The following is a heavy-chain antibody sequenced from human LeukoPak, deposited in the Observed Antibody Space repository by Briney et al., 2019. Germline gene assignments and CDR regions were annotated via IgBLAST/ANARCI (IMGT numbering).Heavy chain of an antibody. Sequence: SETLSLTCTVSGGSISSYYWSWIRQPPGKGLEGSGYIYYSGSTNYNPSLTSRVTISVDTSKNQFSLKLSSVTAADTAVYYCARALTIFGVVPPGYWGQGTLVTVSS. CDR2: IYYSGST. V-gene: IGHV4-59*08. J-gene: IGHJ4*02. D-gene: IGHD3-3*01. CDR3: ARALTIFGVVPPGY. CDR1: GGSISSYY.